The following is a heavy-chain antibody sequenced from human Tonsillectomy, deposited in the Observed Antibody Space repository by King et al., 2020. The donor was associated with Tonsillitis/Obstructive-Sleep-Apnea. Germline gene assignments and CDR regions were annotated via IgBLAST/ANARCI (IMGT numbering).Heavy chain of an antibody. V-gene: IGHV2-26*01. CDR3: ARGTAMVYYYYYYMDV. CDR1: GFSLSNARMG. CDR2: IFWNDEK. J-gene: IGHJ6*03. Sequence: VTLKESGPVLVKPPETLTLTCTVSGFSLSNARMGVSWIRQPPGKALEWLAHIFWNDEKSYSTSLRSRLTISKDTSKSQVVLSMTHMDPVDTATYFCARGTAMVYYYYYYMDVWGKGTTVTVSS. D-gene: IGHD5-18*01.